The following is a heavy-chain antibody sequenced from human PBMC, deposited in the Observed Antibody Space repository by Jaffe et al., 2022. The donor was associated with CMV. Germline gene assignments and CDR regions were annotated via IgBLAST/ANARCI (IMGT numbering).Heavy chain of an antibody. CDR2: IYPDDSAI. CDR3: ARIIGYFHLDSVGFDS. CDR1: GYNFNYYW. Sequence: EVQLVQSGADTKKAGESLRISCKGSGYNFNYYWIGWVRQLPGKGLEWLGIIYPDDSAIRYSPSFEGQATMSVDKSINTVYLQWNRLKASDTAMYYCARIIGYFHLDSVGFDSWGQGTLVTVSS. J-gene: IGHJ4*02. V-gene: IGHV5-51*01. D-gene: IGHD2-21*01.